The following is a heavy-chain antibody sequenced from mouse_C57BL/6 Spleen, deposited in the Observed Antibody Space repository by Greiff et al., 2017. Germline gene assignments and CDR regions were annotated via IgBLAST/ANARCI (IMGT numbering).Heavy chain of an antibody. D-gene: IGHD5-5*01. V-gene: IGHV1-26*01. Sequence: EVQLQQSGPELVKPGASVKISCKASGYTFTDYYMNWVKQSHGKSLEWIGDINPNNGGTSYNQKFKGKATLTVDKSSSTAYMGLRSLTSEDSAVSYCAGTTFYYFDYWGQGTTLTVSS. CDR2: INPNNGGT. CDR1: GYTFTDYY. J-gene: IGHJ2*01. CDR3: AGTTFYYFDY.